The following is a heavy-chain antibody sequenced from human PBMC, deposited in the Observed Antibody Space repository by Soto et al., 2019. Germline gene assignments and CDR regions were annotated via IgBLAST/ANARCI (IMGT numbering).Heavy chain of an antibody. CDR1: GGSISSYY. V-gene: IGHV4-59*12. D-gene: IGHD3-3*01. J-gene: IGHJ5*02. CDR2: IYYSGST. CDR3: ARVGFWSGHPEKRVKNWFDP. Sequence: SETLSLTCTVSGGSISSYYWSWIRQPPGKGLEWIGYIYYSGSTNYNPSLKSRVTISVDTSKNQFSLKLSSVTAADTAVYYCARVGFWSGHPEKRVKNWFDPWGQGTLVTVSS.